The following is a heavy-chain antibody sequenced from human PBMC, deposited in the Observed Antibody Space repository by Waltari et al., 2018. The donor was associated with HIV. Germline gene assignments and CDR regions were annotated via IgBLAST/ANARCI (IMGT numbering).Heavy chain of an antibody. V-gene: IGHV1-18*01. J-gene: IGHJ6*02. Sequence: QVQLVQSGAEVKKPGASVKVSCKASGYTVISSGISWVPQAPGHGLEWMGWISAYNGNTNYEQKLQGRVTMTTDTSTSTAYMELRSLRSDDTAVYYCAREMGDYGDTYYYYYYGMDVWGQGTTVTVSS. CDR1: GYTVISSG. CDR2: ISAYNGNT. D-gene: IGHD4-17*01. CDR3: AREMGDYGDTYYYYYYGMDV.